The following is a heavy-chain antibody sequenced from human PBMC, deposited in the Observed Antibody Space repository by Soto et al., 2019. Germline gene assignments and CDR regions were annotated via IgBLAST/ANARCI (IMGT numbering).Heavy chain of an antibody. CDR1: GFTLSSYA. V-gene: IGHV3-23*01. CDR2: ISGSGGST. CDR3: AKVLWPITETTVGYCYGMDV. J-gene: IGHJ6*02. Sequence: GVSPRLSFAASGFTLSSYAMSWFRQAPGKGLEWVSAISGSGGSTYYADSVKGRFTISRDNSKNTLYLQMNSLRAEDTAVYYCAKVLWPITETTVGYCYGMDVWGQGTTVSVSS. D-gene: IGHD1-7*01.